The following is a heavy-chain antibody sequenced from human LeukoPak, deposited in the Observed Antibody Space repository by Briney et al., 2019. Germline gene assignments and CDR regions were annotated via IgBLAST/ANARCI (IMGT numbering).Heavy chain of an antibody. CDR3: SQEVWYV. Sequence: GGSLRLSCIGSGFNFSDYAMSWVRQAPGKGLEWVGFIRSRASGGAIEYTPSVDGRFTISRDDSKAVAYLQMTSLSTADADSYFCSQEVWYV. V-gene: IGHV3-49*04. J-gene: IGHJ6*01. CDR2: IRSRASGGAI. D-gene: IGHD2-21*01. CDR1: GFNFSDYA.